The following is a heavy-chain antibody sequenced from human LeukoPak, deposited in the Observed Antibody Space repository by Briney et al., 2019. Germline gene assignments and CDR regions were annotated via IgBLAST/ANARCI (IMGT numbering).Heavy chain of an antibody. J-gene: IGHJ4*02. D-gene: IGHD5-18*01. CDR2: IIPIFGTA. CDR3: ARSGYSYGYLYRLPFDY. V-gene: IGHV1-69*01. CDR1: GGTFSSYA. Sequence: ASVKVSCKASGGTFSSYAISWVRQAPGQGLEWIGGIIPIFGTANYAQKFQGRVTITADESTSTACMELSSLRSEDTAVYYCARSGYSYGYLYRLPFDYWGQGTLVTVSS.